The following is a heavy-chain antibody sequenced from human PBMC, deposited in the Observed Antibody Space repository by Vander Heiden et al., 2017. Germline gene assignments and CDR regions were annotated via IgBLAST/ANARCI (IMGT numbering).Heavy chain of an antibody. CDR1: GFTFSSYR. J-gene: IGHJ4*02. D-gene: IGHD5-18*01. V-gene: IGHV3-21*01. Sequence: EVQLVESGGGLVKPGGSLRLSCAASGFTFSSYRMNWVRQAPGKGLEWVSSISTSSSYIYYADSVKGRFTISRDNAKNSLYLQMNSLRAEDTAVYYCARAMGQLWFNFDYWGQGTLVTVSS. CDR2: ISTSSSYI. CDR3: ARAMGQLWFNFDY.